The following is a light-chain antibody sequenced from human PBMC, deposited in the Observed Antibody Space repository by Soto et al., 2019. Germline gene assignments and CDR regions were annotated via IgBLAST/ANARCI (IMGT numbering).Light chain of an antibody. V-gene: IGKV3-20*01. Sequence: EIVLTQSPGTLSLSPGERATLSCRASQNVISSYLAWYQQKPGQAPRLLFYGASRRAPGIPDRFSGSGSGTDFTLTISRLEPEDFAVYYCQQYGSSLYTFGQGTKLEIK. CDR1: QNVISSY. CDR3: QQYGSSLYT. CDR2: GAS. J-gene: IGKJ2*01.